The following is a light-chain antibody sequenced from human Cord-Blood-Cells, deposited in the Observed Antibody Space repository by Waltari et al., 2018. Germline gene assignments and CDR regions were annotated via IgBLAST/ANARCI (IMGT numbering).Light chain of an antibody. CDR3: SSYTSSSTWV. V-gene: IGLV2-14*01. Sequence: QSALTQPASVSGSPGQSITISCTGTSSDGGGYNYGPWYQQHPGKAPKLMIYDVSKRPSGVSNRFSGSKSGNTASLTISGLQAEDEADYYCSSYTSSSTWVFGGGTKLTVL. CDR1: SSDGGGYNY. CDR2: DVS. J-gene: IGLJ3*02.